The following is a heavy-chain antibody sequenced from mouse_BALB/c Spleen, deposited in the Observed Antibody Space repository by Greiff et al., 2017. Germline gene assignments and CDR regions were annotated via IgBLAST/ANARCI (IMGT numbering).Heavy chain of an antibody. CDR2: IYPGNSDT. V-gene: IGHV1-5*01. CDR1: GYSFTSYW. CDR3: TRGGSDYGNYYAMDY. Sequence: EVQLQQSGTVLARPGASVKMSCKASGYSFTSYWMHWVKQRPGQGLEWIGAIYPGNSDTSYNQKFKGKAKLTAVTSASTAYMELSSLTNEDSAVYYCTRGGSDYGNYYAMDYWGQGTSVTVSS. D-gene: IGHD2-1*01. J-gene: IGHJ4*01.